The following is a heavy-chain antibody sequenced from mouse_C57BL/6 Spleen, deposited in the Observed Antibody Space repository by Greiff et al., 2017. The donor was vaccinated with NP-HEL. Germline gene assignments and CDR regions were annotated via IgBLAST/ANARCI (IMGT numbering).Heavy chain of an antibody. CDR1: GYTFTSYW. V-gene: IGHV1-53*01. Sequence: QVQLQQPGTELVKPGASVKLSCKASGYTFTSYWMHWVKQRPGQGLEWIGNINPGNGGTNYNEKFKSKATLTADKSSSTAYMQLSSLTSEDSAVYDCASYGNDGGLDCEGWGTGTTVTVA. J-gene: IGHJ1*03. CDR2: INPGNGGT. CDR3: ASYGNDGGLDCEG. D-gene: IGHD2-2*01.